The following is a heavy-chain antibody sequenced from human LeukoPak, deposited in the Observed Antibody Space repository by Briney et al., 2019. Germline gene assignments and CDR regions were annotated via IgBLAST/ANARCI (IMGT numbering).Heavy chain of an antibody. D-gene: IGHD4-17*01. CDR3: ARDPSYGDYEYYFDY. V-gene: IGHV1-69*13. CDR1: GYTLTELS. J-gene: IGHJ4*02. Sequence: ASVKVSCKVSGYTLTELSMHWVRQAPGQGLEWMGGIIPIFGTANYAQKFQGRVTITADESTSTAYMELSSLRSEDTAVYYCARDPSYGDYEYYFDYWGQGTLVTVSS. CDR2: IIPIFGTA.